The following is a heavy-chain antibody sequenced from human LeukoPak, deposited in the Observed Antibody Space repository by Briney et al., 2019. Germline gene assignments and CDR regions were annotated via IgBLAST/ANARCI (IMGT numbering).Heavy chain of an antibody. J-gene: IGHJ5*02. CDR1: GFTFSSYW. CDR3: ARPVVASVNRKTNWFDP. Sequence: GGSLRLSCAASGFTFSSYWMSWVRQAPGKGLEWVANIKQDGSEKYYVDSVKGRFTISRDNAKNSLYLQMNSLRAVDTAVYYCARPVVASVNRKTNWFDPWGQGTLVTVSS. V-gene: IGHV3-7*01. CDR2: IKQDGSEK. D-gene: IGHD2-15*01.